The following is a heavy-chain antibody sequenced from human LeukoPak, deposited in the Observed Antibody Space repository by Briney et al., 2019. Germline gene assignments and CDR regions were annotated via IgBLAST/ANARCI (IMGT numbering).Heavy chain of an antibody. CDR1: GGSISSYY. D-gene: IGHD2-2*01. V-gene: IGHV4-4*07. J-gene: IGHJ3*02. Sequence: SETLSLTCTVSGGSISSYYWSWIRQPAGKGLEWIGRIYTSGSTNYNPSLKSRVTMSVDTSKNQFSLKLSSVTAADTAVYYSAREDIVVVPAAKRRAFDIWGQGTMVTVSS. CDR3: AREDIVVVPAAKRRAFDI. CDR2: IYTSGST.